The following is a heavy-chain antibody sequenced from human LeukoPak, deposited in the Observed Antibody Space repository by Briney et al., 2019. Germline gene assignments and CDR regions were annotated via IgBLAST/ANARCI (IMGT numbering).Heavy chain of an antibody. J-gene: IGHJ3*02. Sequence: ASVKVSCKASGYTFTSYAMNWVRQAPGQGLEWMGWINTNTGNPTYAQGFAGRFVFSLDTSVSTAYLQISSLKAEDTAVYYCARGDDFWSGYYTEGLAFDIWGQGTMVTVSS. D-gene: IGHD3-3*01. CDR2: INTNTGNP. CDR3: ARGDDFWSGYYTEGLAFDI. CDR1: GYTFTSYA. V-gene: IGHV7-4-1*02.